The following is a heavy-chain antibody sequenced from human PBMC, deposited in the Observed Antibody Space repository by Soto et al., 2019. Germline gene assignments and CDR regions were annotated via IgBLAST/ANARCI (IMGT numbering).Heavy chain of an antibody. D-gene: IGHD1-26*01. V-gene: IGHV1-58*02. CDR1: GFTFINSA. CDR2: IVVGSGHI. J-gene: IGHJ4*02. CDR3: AAVQGGGATFHF. Sequence: SVKVSCKASGFTFINSAIQWVRQARGQRLEWMGWIVVGSGHINYAQKFQERLSINRDMSTSTAYMELSSLTLEDTAVYYCAAVQGGGATFHFWGPGTLVTVSS.